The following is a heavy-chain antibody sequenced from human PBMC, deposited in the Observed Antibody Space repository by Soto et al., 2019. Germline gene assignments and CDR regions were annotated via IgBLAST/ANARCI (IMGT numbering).Heavy chain of an antibody. CDR3: AKDRRRARGVGAPSRVYYFEY. J-gene: IGHJ4*02. Sequence: GGSLRLSCAASVFTFSSYSMSLVRQAPGKGLECVSAISVSGGSTYYADSVKGRFTISRDNSKNTLYLQMNSLRAEDTAVYYCAKDRRRARGVGAPSRVYYFEYWGQGTLVTLSS. D-gene: IGHD1-26*01. V-gene: IGHV3-23*01. CDR2: ISVSGGST. CDR1: VFTFSSYS.